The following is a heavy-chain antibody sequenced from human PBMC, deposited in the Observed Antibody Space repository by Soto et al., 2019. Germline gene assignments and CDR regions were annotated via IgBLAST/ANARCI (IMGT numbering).Heavy chain of an antibody. CDR3: ASGGAGSGPFTWELPDH. CDR1: GNTFTYRY. D-gene: IGHD1-26*01. CDR2: ITPFSGDV. Sequence: SVKVSCKALGNTFTYRYLHWVRQAPGQALEWMGWITPFSGDVHYAQKFQERVTITRDRSINTASMQMSSLRSEDTAMYFCASGGAGSGPFTWELPDHWGQGTLVTVSS. V-gene: IGHV1-45*02. J-gene: IGHJ4*02.